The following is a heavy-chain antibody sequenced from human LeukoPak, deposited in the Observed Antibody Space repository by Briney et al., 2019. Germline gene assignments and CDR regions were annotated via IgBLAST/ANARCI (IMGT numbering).Heavy chain of an antibody. J-gene: IGHJ4*02. CDR3: ARDRAVVVAATDY. CDR1: GYTFTTYG. D-gene: IGHD2-15*01. CDR2: ISPYNGNT. Sequence: ASVKVSCKASGYTFTTYGISWVLQAPGQGLEWMGGISPYNGNTNYAQKLQGRVTMTTDTSTSTAYMELRSLRSDDTAVYYCARDRAVVVAATDYWGQGTLVTVSS. V-gene: IGHV1-18*01.